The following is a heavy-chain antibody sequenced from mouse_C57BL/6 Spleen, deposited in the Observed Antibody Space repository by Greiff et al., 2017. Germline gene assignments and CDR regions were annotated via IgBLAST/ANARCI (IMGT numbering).Heavy chain of an antibody. V-gene: IGHV5-17*01. CDR1: GFTFSDYG. Sequence: EVKLVESGGGLVKPGGSLKLSCAASGFTFSDYGMHWVRQAPEKGLEWVAYISSGSSTIYYADTVKGRFTISRDNAKNTLFLQMTSLRSEDTAMYYCARDLGLRYFDVWGTGTTVTVSS. D-gene: IGHD4-1*01. CDR2: ISSGSSTI. J-gene: IGHJ1*03. CDR3: ARDLGLRYFDV.